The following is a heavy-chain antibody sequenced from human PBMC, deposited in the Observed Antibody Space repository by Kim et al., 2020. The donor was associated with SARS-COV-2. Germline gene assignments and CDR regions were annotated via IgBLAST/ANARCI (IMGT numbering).Heavy chain of an antibody. V-gene: IGHV3-7*01. Sequence: GESLRLSCVASEFMFPKYWMTWIRQAPGEGLEWVASIKQDGSEQYYVDSVKGRFTISRDNARNSLYLQMNSLRAEDTAVYYCARDPDDSSGSTDAFDIWGQGTLVTVSS. CDR2: IKQDGSEQ. CDR3: ARDPDDSSGSTDAFDI. J-gene: IGHJ3*02. D-gene: IGHD3-22*01. CDR1: EFMFPKYW.